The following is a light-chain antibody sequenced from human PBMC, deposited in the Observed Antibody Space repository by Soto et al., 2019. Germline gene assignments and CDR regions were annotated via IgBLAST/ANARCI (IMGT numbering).Light chain of an antibody. CDR3: QQSYSTRWT. CDR1: QSISSY. J-gene: IGKJ1*01. CDR2: AAS. Sequence: DIQMTQSPSSLSASVGDRVTITCRASQSISSYLNWYQQKPGKAPKLLIYAASSLQSGVPSRFSGSGSGTDFTLTISSLQPEDVATYYCQQSYSTRWTFGQGTKWEIK. V-gene: IGKV1-39*01.